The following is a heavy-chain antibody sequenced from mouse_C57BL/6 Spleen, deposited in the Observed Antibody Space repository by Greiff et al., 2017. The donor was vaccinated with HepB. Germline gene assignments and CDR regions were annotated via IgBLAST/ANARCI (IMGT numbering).Heavy chain of an antibody. CDR2: IDPSDSYT. J-gene: IGHJ3*01. CDR3: ARWAVV. CDR1: GYTFTSYW. Sequence: QVQLQQPGAELVKPGASVKLSCKASGYTFTSYWMQWVKQRPGQGLEWIGEIDPSDSYTNYNQKFKGKATLTVDTSSSTAYMQLSSLTSEDSAVYYCARWAVVWGQGSLVTVSA. V-gene: IGHV1-50*01. D-gene: IGHD1-1*01.